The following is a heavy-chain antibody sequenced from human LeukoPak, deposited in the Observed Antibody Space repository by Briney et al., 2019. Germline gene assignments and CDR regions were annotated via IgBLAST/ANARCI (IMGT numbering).Heavy chain of an antibody. D-gene: IGHD1-1*01. CDR2: INPNSGGT. J-gene: IGHJ2*01. Sequence: GASVKVSCKASGYTFTGYYMHWVRQAPGQGLEWMGWINPNSGGTNYAQKFQGRVTMTRDTSISTAYMELSRLSFEDTAVYYCARSLEEWYFDIWGRGTLVTVSS. CDR1: GYTFTGYY. CDR3: ARSLEEWYFDI. V-gene: IGHV1-2*02.